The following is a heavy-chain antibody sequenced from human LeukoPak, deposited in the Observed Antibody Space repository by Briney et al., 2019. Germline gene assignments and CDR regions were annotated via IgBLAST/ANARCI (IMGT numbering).Heavy chain of an antibody. V-gene: IGHV3-7*03. Sequence: GGSLRLSCAASGFYFRDHWMDWVRQAPGKGLEWVGHMKTDGSETYYLDSLKGRSISRDNTNNALYLQMNSLRVEDTAVYYCVKNDGWFHLAQWGQGTLVTVSS. CDR1: GFYFRDHW. D-gene: IGHD6-19*01. CDR2: MKTDGSET. CDR3: VKNDGWFHLAQ. J-gene: IGHJ4*02.